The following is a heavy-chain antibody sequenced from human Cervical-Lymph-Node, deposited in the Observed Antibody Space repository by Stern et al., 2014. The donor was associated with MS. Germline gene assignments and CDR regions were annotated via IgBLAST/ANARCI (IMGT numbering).Heavy chain of an antibody. D-gene: IGHD2-2*01. V-gene: IGHV3-33*01. Sequence: VQLVQSGGGVVQPGRSLRLSCAASGFTFSTYGMHWVRQAPGKGLEWVAVIWSDGTKSLHADSVKGRFTISRDNSKNTLYLQMNTLRTEDTAVYYCAREAPVEPAATDAFDIWGRGTMVAVSS. J-gene: IGHJ3*02. CDR2: IWSDGTKS. CDR1: GFTFSTYG. CDR3: AREAPVEPAATDAFDI.